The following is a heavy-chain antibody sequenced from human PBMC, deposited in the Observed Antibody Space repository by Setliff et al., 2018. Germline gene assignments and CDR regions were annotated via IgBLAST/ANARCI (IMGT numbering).Heavy chain of an antibody. CDR1: GYSISSGDYY. V-gene: IGHV4-30-4*08. D-gene: IGHD3-10*01. J-gene: IGHJ4*02. Sequence: KPSETLSLTCTVSGYSISSGDYYWSWIRQPPGKGLEWIGYIYYSGSTYYNPSLKSRVTISVDTSKNQSSLKLSSVTAADTAIYYCARVQLVSFGDGEIFKVPKSFDFWSQGTAVTVSS. CDR2: IYYSGST. CDR3: ARVQLVSFGDGEIFKVPKSFDF.